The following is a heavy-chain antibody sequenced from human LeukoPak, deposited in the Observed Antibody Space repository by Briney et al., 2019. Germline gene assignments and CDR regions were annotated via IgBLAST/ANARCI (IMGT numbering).Heavy chain of an antibody. CDR2: IKQDGSEK. V-gene: IGHV3-7*01. J-gene: IGHJ1*01. D-gene: IGHD3-22*01. Sequence: GGSLRLSCAASGFTFSSYWMSWVRQAPGKGLEWVANIKQDGSEKYYVDSVKGRFTISRDNAKNSLYLQMNSLRPEDTAVYYCVGSCCDNSGVYFRQWGQGTLVTVSS. CDR3: VGSCCDNSGVYFRQ. CDR1: GFTFSSYW.